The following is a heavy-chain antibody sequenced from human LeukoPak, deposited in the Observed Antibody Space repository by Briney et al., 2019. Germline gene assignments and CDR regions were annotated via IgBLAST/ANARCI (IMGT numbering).Heavy chain of an antibody. CDR2: IDGDGSTT. CDR3: ARDEWSGYYIDY. Sequence: PGGSLRLSCAASGFPFSSHWMHWVRQAPGKGLVWVSRIDGDGSTTSYADSVKGRFTISRDNAKNTLYLQMNSLRAEDTAVYYCARDEWSGYYIDYWGQGTLVTVSS. V-gene: IGHV3-74*01. D-gene: IGHD3-3*01. J-gene: IGHJ4*02. CDR1: GFPFSSHW.